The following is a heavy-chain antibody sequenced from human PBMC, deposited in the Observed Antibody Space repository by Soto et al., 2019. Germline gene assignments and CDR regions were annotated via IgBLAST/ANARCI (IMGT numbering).Heavy chain of an antibody. CDR3: ARQLPPAAYYYYDMDV. J-gene: IGHJ6*02. CDR2: IYYSGST. Sequence: SETLSLTCTVSGGSISSSDYYWGWIRQPPGKGLEWIGSIYYSGSTYYSPSLKSRVTISVDTSKNQFSLKLSSVTAADTAVYYCARQLPPAAYYYYDMDVWGQGTTVTVSS. CDR1: GGSISSSDYY. V-gene: IGHV4-39*01. D-gene: IGHD2-2*01.